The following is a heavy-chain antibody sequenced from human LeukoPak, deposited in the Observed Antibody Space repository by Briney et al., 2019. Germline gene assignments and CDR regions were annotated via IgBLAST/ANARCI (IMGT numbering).Heavy chain of an antibody. CDR1: GFTFSSYG. CDR2: TRYDGSNK. Sequence: GGSLRLSCAASGFTFSSYGMHWVRQAPGKGLEWVAFTRYDGSNKYYADSVKGRFTISRDNSKNTLCLQMNSLRAEDTAVYYCAKVLSLRHFDWVLYIDHWGQGTLVTVSS. J-gene: IGHJ4*02. CDR3: AKVLSLRHFDWVLYIDH. V-gene: IGHV3-30*02. D-gene: IGHD3-9*01.